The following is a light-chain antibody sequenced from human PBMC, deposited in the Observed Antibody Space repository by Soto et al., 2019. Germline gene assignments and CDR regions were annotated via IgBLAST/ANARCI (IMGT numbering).Light chain of an antibody. CDR3: QHRMNWPLT. J-gene: IGKJ5*01. Sequence: ELVFTQFPATLSLCPGETATLSCRASQTVSSYLLWYQQKPGQAPRLLIYDASNRASGTPARFSGSGSETDFTLTISSLEPEDFAVYYCQHRMNWPLTFGQGTRREIK. CDR2: DAS. V-gene: IGKV3-11*01. CDR1: QTVSSY.